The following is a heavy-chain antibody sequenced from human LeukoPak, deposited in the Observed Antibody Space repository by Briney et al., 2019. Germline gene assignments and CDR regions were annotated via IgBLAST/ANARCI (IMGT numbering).Heavy chain of an antibody. CDR1: GYSFANYW. CDR2: IYPGDSDT. D-gene: IGHD1-26*01. V-gene: IGHV5-51*01. CDR3: ARGGIQNWFDP. Sequence: GASLQISFKGSGYSFANYWIGWVRQMPGKGLEWMGIIYPGDSDTRYSPSFQGQVTISADKSISTAFLQWSSLKASDTAMYYCARGGIQNWFDPWGQGTLVTVSS. J-gene: IGHJ5*02.